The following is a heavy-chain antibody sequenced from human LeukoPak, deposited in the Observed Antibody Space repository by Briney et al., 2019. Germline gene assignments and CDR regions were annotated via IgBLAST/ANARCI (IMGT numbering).Heavy chain of an antibody. D-gene: IGHD3-10*01. CDR2: ISSASITI. CDR1: GFTFDKYS. Sequence: GGSLRLSCAASGFTFDKYSMNWVRQAPGKGLEWVSHISSASITIYYADSVKGRFTISRDNAKSSLYLHMTSLRAEDTALYYCARDYYRSGSYAVDFCGQGTLVTVSS. J-gene: IGHJ4*02. V-gene: IGHV3-48*01. CDR3: ARDYYRSGSYAVDF.